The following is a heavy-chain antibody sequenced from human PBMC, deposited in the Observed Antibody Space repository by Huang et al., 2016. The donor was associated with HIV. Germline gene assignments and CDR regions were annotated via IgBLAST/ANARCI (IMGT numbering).Heavy chain of an antibody. J-gene: IGHJ4*02. D-gene: IGHD3-3*01. CDR3: AKDKYLMSTILAYYFDC. CDR2: VSFDGSTK. CDR1: GFIFSSYG. V-gene: IGHV3-30*18. Sequence: QVQLVESGGGVVQPGRSLRLSCTASGFIFSSYGMHWVRQAPGKGLGWVAVVSFDGSTKFSADSVKGRFTISRDNSKNTLYLQMNSLTVEDTAVYYCAKDKYLMSTILAYYFDCWGQGTLVTVSS.